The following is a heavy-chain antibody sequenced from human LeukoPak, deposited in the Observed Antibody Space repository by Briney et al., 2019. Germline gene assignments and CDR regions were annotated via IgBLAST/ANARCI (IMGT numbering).Heavy chain of an antibody. Sequence: SETLSLTCTVSGGSISSSSYYWGWIRQPPGKGLEWIGSIYYGGSTYYNPSLKSRVTISVDTSKNQFSLRLSSVTAADTAVYYCATWRTAKTGFDYWGQGTLVTVSS. J-gene: IGHJ4*02. CDR1: GGSISSSSYY. CDR3: ATWRTAKTGFDY. CDR2: IYYGGST. V-gene: IGHV4-39*01. D-gene: IGHD1-1*01.